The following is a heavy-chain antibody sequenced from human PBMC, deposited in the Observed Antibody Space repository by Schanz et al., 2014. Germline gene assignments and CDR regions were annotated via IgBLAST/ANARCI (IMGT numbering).Heavy chain of an antibody. D-gene: IGHD3-3*01. CDR1: GGTFSSYT. J-gene: IGHJ3*02. CDR3: VTEKRMESGTWAKAFDI. V-gene: IGHV1-46*01. CDR2: INPYDDTI. Sequence: QGQLVQSGAEVKKPGASVKVSCKASGGTFSSYTINCVRQAPGQGLEWMGLINPYDDTIDYAKKFQGRFTMTRDTSTTTVYMELSSLRSDDTAMYYCVTEKRMESGTWAKAFDIWGQGTWVTVSS.